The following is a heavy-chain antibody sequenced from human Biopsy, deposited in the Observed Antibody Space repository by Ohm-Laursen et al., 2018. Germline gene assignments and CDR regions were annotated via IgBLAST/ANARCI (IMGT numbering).Heavy chain of an antibody. CDR2: ITTDSGRI. Sequence: SLRLSCSASGFTLSDGMTWVRQAPGKGLEWVSSITTDSGRIFYADSVRGRFTISRDNSKNTLYLQMNNLRVDDTAVYYCARWYGDLFYYYNGMDVWGQGTTVTVSS. J-gene: IGHJ6*02. V-gene: IGHV3-23*01. CDR1: GFTLSDG. D-gene: IGHD3-10*01. CDR3: ARWYGDLFYYYNGMDV.